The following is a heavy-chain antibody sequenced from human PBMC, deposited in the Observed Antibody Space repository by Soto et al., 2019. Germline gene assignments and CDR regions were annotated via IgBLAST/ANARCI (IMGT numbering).Heavy chain of an antibody. Sequence: GGSLRLSCAPSGITFSTYTMNWVRQAPGKGLEWVASISSGSHYIYHADSVKGRFTISRDNAKNSLSLQMDSLRVEDTAVYYCARNRDPSSKGQGMDVWGHGTTVTVSS. CDR1: GITFSTYT. CDR2: ISSGSHYI. V-gene: IGHV3-21*01. J-gene: IGHJ6*02. CDR3: ARNRDPSSKGQGMDV.